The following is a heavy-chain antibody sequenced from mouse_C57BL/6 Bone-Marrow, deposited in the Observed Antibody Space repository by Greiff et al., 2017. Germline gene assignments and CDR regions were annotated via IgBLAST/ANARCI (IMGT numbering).Heavy chain of an antibody. Sequence: VQLQQSGAELVKPGASVKLSCTASGFNIKDYYMHWVKQRTEQGLEWIGRIDPEDGETKYAPKFQGKATITADTSSNTAYLQRRSRSSEDASVYYCARWDYDGAWFAYWGQGTLVTVSA. CDR1: GFNIKDYY. CDR2: IDPEDGET. V-gene: IGHV14-2*01. J-gene: IGHJ3*01. D-gene: IGHD2-4*01. CDR3: ARWDYDGAWFAY.